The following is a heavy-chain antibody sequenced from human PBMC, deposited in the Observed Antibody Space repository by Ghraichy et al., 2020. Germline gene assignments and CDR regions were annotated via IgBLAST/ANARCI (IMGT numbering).Heavy chain of an antibody. Sequence: SETLSLTCTVSGGSISSSSYYWGWIRQPPGKGLEWIGSIYYSGSTYYNPSLKSRVTISVDTSKNQFSLKLSSVTAADTAVYYCARHFGSAGGLYWYFDLWGRGTLVTVAS. CDR3: ARHFGSAGGLYWYFDL. V-gene: IGHV4-39*01. J-gene: IGHJ2*01. CDR2: IYYSGST. D-gene: IGHD3-3*01. CDR1: GGSISSSSYY.